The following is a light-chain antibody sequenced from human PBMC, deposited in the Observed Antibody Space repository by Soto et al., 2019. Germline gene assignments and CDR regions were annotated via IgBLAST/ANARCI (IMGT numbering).Light chain of an antibody. CDR3: QQYDNLPLA. V-gene: IGKV1-33*01. CDR1: QDISNY. J-gene: IGKJ4*01. CDR2: DAS. Sequence: DIQMTQSPSSLSASVGGRVTITCQASQDISNYLNWYQQKPGKAPKLLIYDASNLETGVPSRFSGSGPGTEFTFTISSLQPEDIAAYYCQQYDNLPLAFGGGTKVEIK.